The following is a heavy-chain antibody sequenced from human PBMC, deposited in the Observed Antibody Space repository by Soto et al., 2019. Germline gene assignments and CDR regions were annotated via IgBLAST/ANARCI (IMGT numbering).Heavy chain of an antibody. D-gene: IGHD4-17*01. CDR2: FIPVFTTA. CDR1: GGSFSTYG. CDR3: ARDGVDVSRTTVRHGALDI. V-gene: IGHV1-69*01. Sequence: QVQLVQSGAEVKKPGSSVKVSCKASGGSFSTYGISWVRQAPGQGLEWMGGFIPVFTTAKYEQKFQGRVSSTADESTDTAYMELSSLRSEDTAVYFCARDGVDVSRTTVRHGALDIWGQGTVVTVSS. J-gene: IGHJ3*02.